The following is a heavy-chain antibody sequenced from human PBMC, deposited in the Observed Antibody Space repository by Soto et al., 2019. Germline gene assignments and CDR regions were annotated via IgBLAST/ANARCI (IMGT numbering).Heavy chain of an antibody. D-gene: IGHD3-10*01. Sequence: GGSLRLSCASSGFTVSSYAMSWVRQAPGKGLEWVSVTYSRGSTYHADSVKGRFTISRDNSKNTLYLQMNSLRAEDTAVYYCAKAGTAYYYYYMDVWGKGTTVTVSS. V-gene: IGHV3-23*03. CDR1: GFTVSSYA. CDR2: TYSRGST. J-gene: IGHJ6*03. CDR3: AKAGTAYYYYYMDV.